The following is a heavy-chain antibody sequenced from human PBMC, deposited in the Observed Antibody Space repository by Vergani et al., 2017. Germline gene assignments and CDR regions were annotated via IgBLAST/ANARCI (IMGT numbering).Heavy chain of an antibody. J-gene: IGHJ5*02. Sequence: QVQLVQSGAEVKKPGASVKVSCEASRYTFTSYALHWVRQAPGQGLEWLGWINTNTETPTYAQAFTGRFVFSLDTSVNTAFLQISGLTAEDTALYYCARAKRGRIAVSAADTWGQGTLVTVSS. D-gene: IGHD6-19*01. V-gene: IGHV7-4-1*02. CDR1: RYTFTSYA. CDR2: INTNTETP. CDR3: ARAKRGRIAVSAADT.